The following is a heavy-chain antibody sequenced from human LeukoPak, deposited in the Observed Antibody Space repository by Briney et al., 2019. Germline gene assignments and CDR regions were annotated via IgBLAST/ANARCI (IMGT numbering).Heavy chain of an antibody. V-gene: IGHV3-11*04. D-gene: IGHD3-22*01. CDR2: ISSSGTTI. CDR3: ERARAYYYESSLLFDY. J-gene: IGHJ4*02. CDR1: GFTFSVYY. Sequence: KPGGSLTLSCAASGFTFSVYYMSWIRQAPGKGLEWVSYISSSGTTIYYADSVKGRFTISRDNAKNSLYLQMNSLRAEETAVYYCERARAYYYESSLLFDYWGQGTLVTVSS.